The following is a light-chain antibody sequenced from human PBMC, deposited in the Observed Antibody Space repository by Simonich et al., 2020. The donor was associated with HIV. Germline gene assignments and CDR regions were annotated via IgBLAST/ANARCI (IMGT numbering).Light chain of an antibody. CDR3: QQYYSTPRT. CDR1: QSISSW. V-gene: IGKV1-5*03. J-gene: IGKJ4*01. Sequence: DIQMTQSPSTLSASVGDRVTITFRAGQSISSWLAWYHQKPGKAPKLLIYKASSLESGVPSRFSGSGSGTEFTLTISSLQPDDFGTYYCQQYYSTPRTFGGGTKVEIK. CDR2: KAS.